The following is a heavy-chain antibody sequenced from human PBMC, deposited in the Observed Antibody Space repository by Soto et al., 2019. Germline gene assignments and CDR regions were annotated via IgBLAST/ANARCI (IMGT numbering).Heavy chain of an antibody. J-gene: IGHJ4*02. Sequence: QVQLQQWGAGLLKPSETLSLTCAVYGGSFSGYYWSWIRQPPGKGLEWIGEINHSGSTNYNPSLKSRVTISVDTSKNQCSLKLSSVTAADTAVYYCARCPYDYIWGSYRSPISFDYWGQGTLVTVSS. D-gene: IGHD3-16*02. V-gene: IGHV4-34*01. CDR2: INHSGST. CDR1: GGSFSGYY. CDR3: ARCPYDYIWGSYRSPISFDY.